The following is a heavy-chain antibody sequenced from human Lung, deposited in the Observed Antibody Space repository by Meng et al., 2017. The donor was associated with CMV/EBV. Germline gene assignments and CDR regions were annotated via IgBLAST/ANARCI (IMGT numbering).Heavy chain of an antibody. V-gene: IGHV3-21*04. D-gene: IGHD3-9*01. Sequence: GESLKISCAASGFTFNSYSMNWVRQAPGKGLEWISSITTDSRYIYYAASVKGRFTISRDNTKDSLYLQMDGLGADDTAVYFCARHRYFFDTWGHWTPVTVSS. CDR1: GFTFNSYS. CDR2: ITTDSRYI. CDR3: ARHRYFFDT. J-gene: IGHJ4*03.